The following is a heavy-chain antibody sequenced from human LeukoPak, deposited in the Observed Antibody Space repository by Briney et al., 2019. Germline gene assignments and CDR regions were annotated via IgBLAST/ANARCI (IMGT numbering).Heavy chain of an antibody. Sequence: GGSLRLSCAASGFTFSNAWMSWVRQAPGKGLEWVGRIKSKTDGGTTDYAAPVKGRFTISRDDSKNTLYLQMNSLKTKDTAVYYCTTDLLITIFGVVKNYWGQGTLVTVSS. CDR1: GFTFSNAW. D-gene: IGHD3-3*01. CDR3: TTDLLITIFGVVKNY. CDR2: IKSKTDGGTT. J-gene: IGHJ4*02. V-gene: IGHV3-15*01.